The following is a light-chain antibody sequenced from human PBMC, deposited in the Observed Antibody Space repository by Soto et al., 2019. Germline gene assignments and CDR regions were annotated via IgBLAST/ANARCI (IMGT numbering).Light chain of an antibody. CDR1: QSVSSY. Sequence: EIVLTQSPATLSLSPGERATLSCRASQSVSSYLVWYQQKPGQAPRLLIYDASNRATGIPARFSGSGSGTDFTLTINSLEPEDFAVYYCQQRSNWLTFGGGTKVEIK. J-gene: IGKJ4*01. CDR3: QQRSNWLT. V-gene: IGKV3-11*01. CDR2: DAS.